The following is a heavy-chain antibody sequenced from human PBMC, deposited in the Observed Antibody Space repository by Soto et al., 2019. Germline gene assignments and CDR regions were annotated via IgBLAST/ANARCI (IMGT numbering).Heavy chain of an antibody. CDR2: IKQDGSEN. CDR3: ARYYHDFWNGYLDY. J-gene: IGHJ4*02. D-gene: IGHD3-3*01. Sequence: GGSLRLSCAASGFIFSTYWMTWVRQAPGKGLEWVANIKQDGSENYYVDSVKGRFSISRDNSKNSLYLQMNGLRDDDTAVYYCARYYHDFWNGYLDYWGQGTLVTVSS. V-gene: IGHV3-7*01. CDR1: GFIFSTYW.